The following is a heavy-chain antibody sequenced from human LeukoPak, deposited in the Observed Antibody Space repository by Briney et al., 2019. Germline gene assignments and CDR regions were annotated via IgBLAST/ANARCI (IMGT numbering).Heavy chain of an antibody. CDR3: ARGTIITYYDILTGYFPYNWFDP. Sequence: ASVKVSCKASGYTFTSFDINWVRQASGQGLEWMGGMNPNSGNTDYAQKFQGRVTMTRNTSISTAYMELSSLRSEDTAVYYCARGTIITYYDILTGYFPYNWFDPWGQGTLVTVSS. CDR2: MNPNSGNT. V-gene: IGHV1-8*01. D-gene: IGHD3-9*01. J-gene: IGHJ5*02. CDR1: GYTFTSFD.